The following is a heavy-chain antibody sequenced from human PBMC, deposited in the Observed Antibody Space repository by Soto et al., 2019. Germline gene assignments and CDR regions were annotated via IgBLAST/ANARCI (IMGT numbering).Heavy chain of an antibody. CDR2: IMPIFRTP. V-gene: IGHV1-69*12. Sequence: QVQLEQSGAEVKKPGSSVKVSCKASGGTFRNCAIGWVRQAPGQGLEWMGGIMPIFRTPDYAQKFQGRVTITADESPSTAYMELSGLKSDDTAVYFCARDNDRPQLGGNYYYILDVWGHGTTVTVSS. CDR3: ARDNDRPQLGGNYYYILDV. J-gene: IGHJ6*02. CDR1: GGTFRNCA. D-gene: IGHD1-1*01.